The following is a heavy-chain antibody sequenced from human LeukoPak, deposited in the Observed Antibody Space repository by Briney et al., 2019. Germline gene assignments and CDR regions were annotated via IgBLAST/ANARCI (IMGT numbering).Heavy chain of an antibody. CDR2: IYPDDSDI. CDR3: ARRDEYYDILTYNPLWYFDY. Sequence: GESLKIPCKGSGYSFTNYWIGWVRQMPGKGLEWMGIIYPDDSDIRYSPSLQGQVTISADKSISTAYLQWSSLKASDTAMYYCARRDEYYDILTYNPLWYFDYWGQGTLVTVSS. D-gene: IGHD3-9*01. CDR1: GYSFTNYW. V-gene: IGHV5-51*01. J-gene: IGHJ4*02.